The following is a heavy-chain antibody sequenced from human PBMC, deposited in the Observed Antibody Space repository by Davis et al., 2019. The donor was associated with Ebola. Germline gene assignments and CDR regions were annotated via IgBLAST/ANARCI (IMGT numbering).Heavy chain of an antibody. CDR2: INHSGST. J-gene: IGHJ4*02. CDR1: GGSFSGYY. Sequence: MPSETLSLTCAVYGGSFSGYYWSWIRQPPGKGLEWIGEINHSGSTNYNPSLKSRVTISVDKSKNQFSLKLSSVTAADTAVYYCARGLYCSGGSCFLDYWGQGTLVTVSS. D-gene: IGHD2-15*01. V-gene: IGHV4-34*01. CDR3: ARGLYCSGGSCFLDY.